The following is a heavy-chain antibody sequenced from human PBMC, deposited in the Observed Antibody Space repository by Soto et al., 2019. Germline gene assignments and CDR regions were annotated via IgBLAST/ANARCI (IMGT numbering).Heavy chain of an antibody. J-gene: IGHJ4*02. CDR2: ISAHNGNT. CDR1: GYTFTSYG. V-gene: IGHV1-18*01. CDR3: ARGRYGDY. Sequence: QVHLVQSGAEVKKPGASVKVSCKASGYTFTSYGITWVRQAPGQGLEWMGWISAHNGNTAYAQKLPGRVIVTRATSPSTAYMELSSLISDYTSVYYCARGRYGDYSGQGALVTVSS. D-gene: IGHD1-1*01.